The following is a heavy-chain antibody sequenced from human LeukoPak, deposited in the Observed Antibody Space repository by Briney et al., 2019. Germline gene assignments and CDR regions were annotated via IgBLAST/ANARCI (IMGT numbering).Heavy chain of an antibody. CDR1: GFAFTNYG. V-gene: IGHV1-18*01. CDR2: IIAYNGNT. J-gene: IGHJ4*02. Sequence: ASVKVSCKASGFAFTNYGFSWVRQAPGQGLEWMGWIIAYNGNTNYAQSLQDRVTMTTDTATSTAYMELRSLRSDDTAVYYCARAVASYYYGSGISRIDYWAQGTLVTVSS. CDR3: ARAVASYYYGSGISRIDY. D-gene: IGHD3-10*01.